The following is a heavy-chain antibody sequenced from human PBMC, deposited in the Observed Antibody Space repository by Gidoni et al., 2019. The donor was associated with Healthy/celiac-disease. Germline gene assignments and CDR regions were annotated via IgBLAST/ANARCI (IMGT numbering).Heavy chain of an antibody. CDR3: ARDLDYGPLMWADY. D-gene: IGHD4-17*01. CDR1: GYTFTSYV. J-gene: IGHJ4*02. V-gene: IGHV1-18*01. CDR2: WSAYNGNT. Sequence: VQLGQSGAEGKKPGASVKVSCKASGYTFTSYVISWVRQAPGQGLEWIGWWSAYNGNTNDSQKLEARITRTTDTSTSTDYMELRSLRSEDTAVYYWARDLDYGPLMWADYWGQGTLVTVSS.